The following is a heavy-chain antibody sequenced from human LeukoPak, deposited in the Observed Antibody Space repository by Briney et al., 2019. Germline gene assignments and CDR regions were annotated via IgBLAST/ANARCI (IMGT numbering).Heavy chain of an antibody. CDR2: ISYDGRSK. CDR1: GFTFSSYA. CDR3: ARGGTYSSGWNY. J-gene: IGHJ4*02. D-gene: IGHD6-19*01. V-gene: IGHV3-30*04. Sequence: GRSLRLSCAASGFTFSSYAIHWVRQAPGKGLEWVAVISYDGRSKYYADSVQGRFTISRDNSKNTPYLQMNSLRAEDTAYYYCARGGTYSSGWNYWGQGALVTVSS.